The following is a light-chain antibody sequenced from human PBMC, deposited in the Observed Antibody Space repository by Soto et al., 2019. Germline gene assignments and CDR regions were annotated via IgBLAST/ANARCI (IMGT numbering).Light chain of an antibody. CDR1: QGISSA. V-gene: IGKV1-13*02. CDR2: DAS. J-gene: IGKJ4*01. CDR3: QQFNSYPHT. Sequence: AIQLTQSPSSLSASVGDRVTITCRASQGISSALAWYQQKPGKAPKLLIYDASSLESGVPSRFGGSGSGTDFTLTISSLQPVDFATYYCQQFNSYPHTFGGGTKVEIK.